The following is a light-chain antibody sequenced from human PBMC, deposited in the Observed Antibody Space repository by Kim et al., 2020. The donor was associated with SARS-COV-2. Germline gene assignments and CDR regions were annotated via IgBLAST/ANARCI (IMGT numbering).Light chain of an antibody. V-gene: IGLV1-40*01. CDR2: GNN. CDR3: QSYDSSLSAYV. J-gene: IGLJ1*01. CDR1: SSNIGAGYD. Sequence: RVTISCTGSSSNIGAGYDVHWYQHLPGTAPKLLIYGNNNRPSGVPDRFSGSKSGTSASLTFTGLQAEDEADYYCQSYDSSLSAYVFGTGTKVTV.